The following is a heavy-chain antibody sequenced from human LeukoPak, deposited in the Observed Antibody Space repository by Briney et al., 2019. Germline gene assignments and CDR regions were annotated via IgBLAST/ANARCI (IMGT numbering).Heavy chain of an antibody. D-gene: IGHD5-24*01. V-gene: IGHV3-23*01. CDR3: ARGWRYFDY. CDR1: GFTFSDYG. J-gene: IGHJ4*02. Sequence: GGSLRLSCAVSGFTFSDYGMSWVRQAPGKGLEWVSFISHNVITTYYADSVKGRFTISRDNSKNAVYLQMNNLRDEDTAVYYCARGWRYFDYWGQGTLVTVSS. CDR2: ISHNVITT.